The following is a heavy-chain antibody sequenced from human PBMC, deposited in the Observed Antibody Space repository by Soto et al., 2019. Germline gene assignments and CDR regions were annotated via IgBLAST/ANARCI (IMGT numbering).Heavy chain of an antibody. CDR2: IYHSGST. Sequence: PSETLSLTCAVSGGSISSGGYSWSWIRQPPGKGLEWIGYIYHSGSTYYNPSLKSRVTISVDRSKNQFSLKLSSVTAADTAVYYCARGYYDSSGWKYYYYYGMDVRGQGTTVTVSS. CDR1: GGSISSGGYS. CDR3: ARGYYDSSGWKYYYYYGMDV. J-gene: IGHJ6*02. V-gene: IGHV4-30-2*01. D-gene: IGHD3-22*01.